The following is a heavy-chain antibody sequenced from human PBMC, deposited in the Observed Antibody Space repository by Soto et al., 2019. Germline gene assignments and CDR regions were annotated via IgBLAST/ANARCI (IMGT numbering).Heavy chain of an antibody. CDR3: ARGSLWFGERSGMDV. CDR1: GYTFSSYD. D-gene: IGHD3-10*01. V-gene: IGHV1-8*01. J-gene: IGHJ6*02. CDR2: MNPNNGNT. Sequence: QVQLVQSGAEAKKPGASVKVSCKAPGYTFSSYDLNWVRQAPGQGREWMGWMNPNNGNTGYAQKFQGRVTMTRTTAISTAYMELSSLRSADTAVYYCARGSLWFGERSGMDVWGHGTTVTVSS.